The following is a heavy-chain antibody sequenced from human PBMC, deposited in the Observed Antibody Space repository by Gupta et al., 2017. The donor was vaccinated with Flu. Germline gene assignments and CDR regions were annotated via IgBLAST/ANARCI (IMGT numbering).Heavy chain of an antibody. V-gene: IGHV3-21*04. Sequence: NWVRQAPGKGLEWVASISPGSDYIYYPDSLRGRFTISRDNADNSLYLQMHSLGAEDTAVYYCARDDRRLFWDDFWSGQIDSWGQGTLVTVSS. CDR3: ARDDRRLFWDDFWSGQIDS. J-gene: IGHJ4*02. CDR2: ISPGSDYI. D-gene: IGHD3-3*01.